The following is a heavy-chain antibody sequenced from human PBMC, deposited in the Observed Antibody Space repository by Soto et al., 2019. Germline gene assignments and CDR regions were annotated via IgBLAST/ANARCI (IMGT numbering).Heavy chain of an antibody. CDR1: GGSISSSSYY. Sequence: SETLSLTCTVSGGSISSSSYYWGWIRQPPGKGLEWIGSIYYSGSTYYNPSLKSRVTISVDTSKNQFSLKLSSVTAADTAVYYCARRLFGYCSGGSCYFWAHDAFDIWGQGTMVTVSS. J-gene: IGHJ3*02. V-gene: IGHV4-39*01. CDR2: IYYSGST. D-gene: IGHD2-15*01. CDR3: ARRLFGYCSGGSCYFWAHDAFDI.